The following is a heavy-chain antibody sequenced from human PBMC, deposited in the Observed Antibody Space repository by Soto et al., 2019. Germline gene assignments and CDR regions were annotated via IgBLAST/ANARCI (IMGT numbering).Heavy chain of an antibody. D-gene: IGHD3-10*01. CDR1: GYSFTVYG. V-gene: IGHV1-18*01. CDR3: ARDPGGATGFDP. CDR2: MSTYTGDT. J-gene: IGHJ5*02. Sequence: QVRLVQSGAEVKRPGASVKVSCKTYGYSFTVYGISWVRQAPGQGLEWMGWMSTYTGDTNYARKFRGRVTMTTDISASTASMELRSLTSDDTAVYYCARDPGGATGFDPWGQGTPAIVST.